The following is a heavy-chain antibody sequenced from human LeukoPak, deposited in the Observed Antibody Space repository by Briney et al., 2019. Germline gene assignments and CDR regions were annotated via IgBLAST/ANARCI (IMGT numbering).Heavy chain of an antibody. Sequence: ASVKVSCKASVGTFSSYTISWVRQAPGQGLEWMGRIIPILGIAHYAQKFQGRVTSTADKSTSTAYLELSSLRSEDTAVYYCARDHGIVVVPAAISLAAWGQGTLVTVSS. J-gene: IGHJ4*02. CDR3: ARDHGIVVVPAAISLAA. CDR1: VGTFSSYT. D-gene: IGHD2-2*01. CDR2: IIPILGIA. V-gene: IGHV1-69*04.